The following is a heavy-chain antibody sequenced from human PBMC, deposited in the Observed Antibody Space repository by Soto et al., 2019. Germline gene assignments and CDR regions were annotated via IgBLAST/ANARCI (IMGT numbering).Heavy chain of an antibody. V-gene: IGHV1-69*13. Sequence: SVNVFCMSTTGTLIGYASYWVRQAPGQGLEGLGWFVPIFGPARPAQKFQGRVTITADESTSTVYMELSGLRSEDTAVYYGARLLAEFRGGSSPYYYHGLDVWGQGTTVTVSS. D-gene: IGHD3-10*01. CDR1: TGTLIGYA. CDR2: FVPIFGPA. CDR3: ARLLAEFRGGSSPYYYHGLDV. J-gene: IGHJ6*02.